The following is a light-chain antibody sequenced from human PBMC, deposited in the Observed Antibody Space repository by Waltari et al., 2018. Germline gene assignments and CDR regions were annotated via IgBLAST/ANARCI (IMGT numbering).Light chain of an antibody. V-gene: IGKV3-20*01. Sequence: EIVLTQSPGTLSLSPGERATLSCRASQSFSRTLAWYQQKPGQAPRLLIYDASSRATGIADRFSGSGSGTDFSLTISRLEPEDFAVYYCQKYGSLPTTFGQGTKVEIK. CDR2: DAS. CDR3: QKYGSLPTT. J-gene: IGKJ1*01. CDR1: QSFSRT.